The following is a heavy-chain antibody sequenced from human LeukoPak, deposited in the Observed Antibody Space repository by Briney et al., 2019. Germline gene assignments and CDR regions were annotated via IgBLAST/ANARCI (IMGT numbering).Heavy chain of an antibody. CDR1: GYTFTSYG. CDR3: ARGSRPFWSGYYVTVRFDP. V-gene: IGHV1-18*01. D-gene: IGHD3-3*01. J-gene: IGHJ5*02. CDR2: ISAYNGNT. Sequence: GASVKVSCKASGYTFTSYGISWVRQAPGQGLEWMGWISAYNGNTNYAQELQGRVTMTTDTSTSTAYMELRSLRSDDTAVYYCARGSRPFWSGYYVTVRFDPWGQGTLVTVSS.